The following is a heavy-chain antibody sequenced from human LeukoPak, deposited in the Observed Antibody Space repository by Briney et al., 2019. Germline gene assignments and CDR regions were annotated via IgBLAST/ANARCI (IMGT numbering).Heavy chain of an antibody. CDR1: GFTFSSYS. Sequence: PGGSLRLSCAASGFTFSSYSVNWVRQAPGKGLEWVAVIWYDGSNKYYADSVKGRFTISRDNSKNTLYLQMNSLRAEDTAVYYCARGSYGDYVQYYFDYWGQGTLVTVSS. CDR2: IWYDGSNK. J-gene: IGHJ4*02. D-gene: IGHD4-17*01. CDR3: ARGSYGDYVQYYFDY. V-gene: IGHV3-33*08.